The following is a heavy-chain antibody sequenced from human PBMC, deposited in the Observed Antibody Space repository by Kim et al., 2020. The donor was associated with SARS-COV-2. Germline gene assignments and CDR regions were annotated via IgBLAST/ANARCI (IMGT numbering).Heavy chain of an antibody. CDR3: ARDPTPRYNWNRLDY. Sequence: QKFQGRVTMTRDTSISTAYMELSRLRSDDTAVYYCARDPTPRYNWNRLDYWGQGTLVTVSS. D-gene: IGHD1-20*01. V-gene: IGHV1-2*02. J-gene: IGHJ4*02.